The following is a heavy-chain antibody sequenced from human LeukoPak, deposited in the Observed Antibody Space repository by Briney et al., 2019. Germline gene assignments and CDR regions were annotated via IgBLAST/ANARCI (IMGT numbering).Heavy chain of an antibody. D-gene: IGHD6-19*01. V-gene: IGHV3-13*01. CDR1: GFTFSSYD. J-gene: IGHJ5*02. CDR3: ARGRAQYSSGWYFWFDP. Sequence: PGGSLRLSCAASGFTFSSYDMHWVRHATGKGLEWVSAIGTAGDTYYPGSVKGRFTISRENAKNSLYLQMNSLRAGDTAVYYCARGRAQYSSGWYFWFDPWGQGTLVTVSS. CDR2: IGTAGDT.